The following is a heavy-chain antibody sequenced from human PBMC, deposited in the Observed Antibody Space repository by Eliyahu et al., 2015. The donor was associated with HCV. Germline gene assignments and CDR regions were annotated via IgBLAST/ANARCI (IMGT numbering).Heavy chain of an antibody. Sequence: EVQLVESGGGLVQPGGSLRLSCAASGFTFGSDWMHWVRQAPGKGLMWVSRINSAGSRPGYADSVKGRFTISRDNAKDTLSLQMNSLRVEDTAFYYCLRESSLKDDYWGQGILVTVSS. CDR2: INSAGSRP. CDR1: GFTFGSDW. CDR3: LRESSLKDDY. V-gene: IGHV3-74*01. J-gene: IGHJ4*02. D-gene: IGHD3-16*01.